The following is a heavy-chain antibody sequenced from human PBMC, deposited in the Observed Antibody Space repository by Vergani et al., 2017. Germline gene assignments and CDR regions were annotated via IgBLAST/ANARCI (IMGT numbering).Heavy chain of an antibody. V-gene: IGHV3-23*01. CDR2: ISGSGGST. Sequence: EVQLLASGGGLVQPGGSLRLSCAASGFTFSSYAISWVRQAPGKGLEWVSAISGSGGSTYYADSLKGRLTISRDNSKTTLSLQMNSLRAEDTAVYYCAKTRLYNWNPTDYWGQGTLVTVSS. D-gene: IGHD1-1*01. J-gene: IGHJ4*02. CDR3: AKTRLYNWNPTDY. CDR1: GFTFSSYA.